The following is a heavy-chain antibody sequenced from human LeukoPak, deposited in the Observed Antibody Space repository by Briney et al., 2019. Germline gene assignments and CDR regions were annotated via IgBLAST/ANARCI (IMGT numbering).Heavy chain of an antibody. J-gene: IGHJ4*02. V-gene: IGHV1-2*02. CDR1: GYTFTGYY. D-gene: IGHD6-13*01. CDR2: INPNSDGT. CDR3: ARGQQLDLRFDY. Sequence: ASVKVSCKASGYTFTGYYLHWVRQAPGQGLEWMGWINPNSDGTTYAQKFQGRVTMTRDTSISTAYMELSRLRSDDTAVYYCARGQQLDLRFDYWGQGTLVTVSS.